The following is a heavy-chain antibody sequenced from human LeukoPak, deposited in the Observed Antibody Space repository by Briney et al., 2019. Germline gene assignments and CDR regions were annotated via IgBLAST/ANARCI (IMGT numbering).Heavy chain of an antibody. CDR2: ISYDGSNK. D-gene: IGHD6-13*01. J-gene: IGHJ4*02. CDR3: AKCLGSGWYASSD. Sequence: GGSLRLSCAASGFTISSYAMHWVRQAPGKGLEWVAVISYDGSNKYYADSVKGRFTISRDNSKNTLYLQMNSLRAEDTAVYYCAKCLGSGWYASSDWGQGTLVTVSS. V-gene: IGHV3-30-3*02. CDR1: GFTISSYA.